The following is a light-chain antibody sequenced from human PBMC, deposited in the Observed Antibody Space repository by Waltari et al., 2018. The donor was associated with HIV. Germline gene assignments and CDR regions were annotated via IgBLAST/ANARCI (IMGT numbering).Light chain of an antibody. J-gene: IGLJ2*01. Sequence: SYELTQPFSVSVALGQTARITCGGSNIGTKDVHWYQQKPGQAPLLLIFNDIHRPSGVHERFSASKSRNMATLTIIGAQAGDEAAYYCQVWHYTVVFGGGTKVTVL. CDR3: QVWHYTVV. V-gene: IGLV3-9*01. CDR1: NIGTKD. CDR2: NDI.